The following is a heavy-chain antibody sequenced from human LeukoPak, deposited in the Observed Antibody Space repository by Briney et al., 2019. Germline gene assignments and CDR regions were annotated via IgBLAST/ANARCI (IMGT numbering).Heavy chain of an antibody. D-gene: IGHD4-17*01. J-gene: IGHJ4*02. CDR1: GFPFSSYV. CDR2: INHNGEAI. CDR3: ARDLGDYGDYPSPYYFDY. V-gene: IGHV3-48*02. Sequence: GGSLRLSCEASGFPFSSYVMSWVRQAPGKGLEWISYINHNGEAIYYPDFVKGRFTISRDNAKNSLYLQMNSLRDEDTAVYYCARDLGDYGDYPSPYYFDYWGQGTLVTVSS.